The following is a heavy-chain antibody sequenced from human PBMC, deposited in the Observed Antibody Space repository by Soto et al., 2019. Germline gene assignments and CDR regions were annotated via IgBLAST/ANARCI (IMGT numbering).Heavy chain of an antibody. V-gene: IGHV4-31*03. CDR1: GGSISSGGYY. Sequence: PSETLSLTCTVSGGSISSGGYYWSWIRQHPGKGLEWIGYIYYSGSTYYNPSLKSRVTISVDTSKNQFSLKLSSVTAADTAVYYCARGTGWLQLKSNQGFDYWGQGTLVTV. J-gene: IGHJ4*02. CDR2: IYYSGST. D-gene: IGHD1-1*01. CDR3: ARGTGWLQLKSNQGFDY.